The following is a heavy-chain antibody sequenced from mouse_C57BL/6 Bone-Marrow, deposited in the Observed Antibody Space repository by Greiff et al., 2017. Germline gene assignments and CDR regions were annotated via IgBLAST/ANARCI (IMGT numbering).Heavy chain of an antibody. D-gene: IGHD3-1*01. CDR3: TTEGHRDY. CDR1: GFNIKDDY. CDR2: IDPENGDT. V-gene: IGHV14-4*01. J-gene: IGHJ2*01. Sequence: EVQLQQSGAELVRPGASVKLSCTASGFNIKDDYMHWVKQRPEQGLEWIGWIDPENGDTEYASKFQGKATITADTSSNTAYLQLSSLTSEDTAVYYCTTEGHRDYWGQGTTLTVSS.